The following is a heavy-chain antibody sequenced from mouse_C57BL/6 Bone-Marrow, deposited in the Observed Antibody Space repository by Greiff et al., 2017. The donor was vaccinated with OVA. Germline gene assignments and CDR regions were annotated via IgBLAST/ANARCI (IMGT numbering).Heavy chain of an antibody. CDR1: GYTFTDYE. CDR2: IDPETGGT. CDR3: TREGRPYYYAMDY. V-gene: IGHV1-15*01. D-gene: IGHD1-2*01. J-gene: IGHJ4*01. Sequence: VQLQQSGAELVRPGASVTLSCKASGYTFTDYEMHWVKQTPVHGLEWIGAIDPETGGTAYNQKFKGKAILTADKSSSTAYMELRSLTSEDSAVYYCTREGRPYYYAMDYWGQGTSVTVSS.